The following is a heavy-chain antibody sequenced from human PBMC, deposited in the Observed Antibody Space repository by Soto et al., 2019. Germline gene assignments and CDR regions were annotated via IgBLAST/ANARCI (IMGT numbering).Heavy chain of an antibody. J-gene: IGHJ1*01. Sequence: SEKVSCKASGGTFSSYAISWVRQAPGQGLEWMGGIIPIFGTANYAQKFQGRVTITADESTSTAYMELSSLRSEDTAVYYCAREGSGPGGIAVPRELFQHWGQGTLVTVSS. D-gene: IGHD6-19*01. CDR1: GGTFSSYA. CDR2: IIPIFGTA. V-gene: IGHV1-69*13. CDR3: AREGSGPGGIAVPRELFQH.